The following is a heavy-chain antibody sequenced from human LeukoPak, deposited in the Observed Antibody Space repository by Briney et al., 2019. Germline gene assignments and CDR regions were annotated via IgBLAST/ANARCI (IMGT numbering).Heavy chain of an antibody. V-gene: IGHV1-69*05. CDR1: GGTFSSYA. J-gene: IGHJ4*02. D-gene: IGHD1-26*01. CDR3: ARGVIVGATILY. CDR2: IIPIFGTA. Sequence: GASVKVSCEASGGTFSSYAISWVRQAPGQGLEWMGGIIPIFGTANYAQKFQGRVTITTDESTSTAYMELSSLRSEDTAVYYCARGVIVGATILYWGQGTLVTVSS.